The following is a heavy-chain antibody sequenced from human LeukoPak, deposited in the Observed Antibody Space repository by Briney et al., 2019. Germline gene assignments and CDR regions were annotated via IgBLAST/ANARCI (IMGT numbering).Heavy chain of an antibody. CDR3: TRTLYYYDSSGYYSPDAFDI. D-gene: IGHD3-22*01. CDR1: GVTFSGSA. Sequence: PGGSLRLSCAASGVTFSGSAMHWVRQASGKGLEWVGRIRSKANSYATAYAASVKGRFTISRDDSKNTAYLQMNSLKTEDTAVYYCTRTLYYYDSSGYYSPDAFDIWGQGTMVTVSS. CDR2: IRSKANSYAT. J-gene: IGHJ3*02. V-gene: IGHV3-73*01.